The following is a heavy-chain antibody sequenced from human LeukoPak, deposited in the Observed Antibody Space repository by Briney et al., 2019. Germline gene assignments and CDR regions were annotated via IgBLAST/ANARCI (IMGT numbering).Heavy chain of an antibody. V-gene: IGHV4-39*01. CDR3: ARRDYSRTAFDP. D-gene: IGHD2-21*01. CDR1: GGSISSSSYY. Sequence: SETLSLTCTVSGGSISSSSYYWGWIRQPPGRGLEWIGSIYYTGSTYYNPSLKSRVTISVDTSKNQFSLKLSSVTAADTAVYYCARRDYSRTAFDPWGQGTLVTVSS. CDR2: IYYTGST. J-gene: IGHJ5*02.